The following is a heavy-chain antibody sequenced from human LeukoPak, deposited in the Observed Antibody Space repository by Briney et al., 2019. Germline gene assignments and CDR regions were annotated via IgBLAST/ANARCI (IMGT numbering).Heavy chain of an antibody. J-gene: IGHJ4*02. CDR1: GGSFSGYY. CDR2: INHSGST. D-gene: IGHD3-3*01. V-gene: IGHV4-34*01. Sequence: SETLSLTCAVYGGSFSGYYWSWIRQPPGKGLEWIGEINHSGSTNYNPSLKSRVTISVDTSKNQFSLKLSSVTAADTAVYYCARGPLTLWSGYSFDYWGQGTLVTVSS. CDR3: ARGPLTLWSGYSFDY.